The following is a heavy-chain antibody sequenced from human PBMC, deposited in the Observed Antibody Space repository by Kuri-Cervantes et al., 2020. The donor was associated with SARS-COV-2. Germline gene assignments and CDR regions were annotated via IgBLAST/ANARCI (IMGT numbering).Heavy chain of an antibody. V-gene: IGHV3-23*01. J-gene: IGHJ3*01. CDR2: ISGSGGST. CDR1: GFTFSSYA. Sequence: GGSLRLSCAASGFTFSSYAMSWVRQATGKGLEWVSAISGSGGSTYYADSVKGRFTISRDNSKNTLYLQMNSLRAEDTAVYYCARDFRFGELTPIDAFDFWGQGKMV. CDR3: ARDFRFGELTPIDAFDF. D-gene: IGHD3-10*01.